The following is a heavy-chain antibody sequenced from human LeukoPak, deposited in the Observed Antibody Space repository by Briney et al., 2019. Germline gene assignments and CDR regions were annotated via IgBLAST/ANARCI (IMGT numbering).Heavy chain of an antibody. CDR1: GFTFSSYW. CDR2: INSDGSSI. J-gene: IGHJ4*02. V-gene: IGHV3-74*01. D-gene: IGHD6-13*01. CDR3: VRDLSGIAAL. Sequence: GGSLRLSCAASGFTFSSYWMHWVRQAPGKGLVWVSRINSDGSSISNADSVKGRLTNSRDNAKNTLHLQMDSLRAEDTAVYYCVRDLSGIAALWGQGTLVTVSS.